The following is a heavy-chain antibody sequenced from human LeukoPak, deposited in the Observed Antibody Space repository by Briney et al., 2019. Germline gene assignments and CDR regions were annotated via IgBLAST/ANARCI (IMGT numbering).Heavy chain of an antibody. CDR1: GYTFTSYG. V-gene: IGHV1-18*01. J-gene: IGHJ4*02. D-gene: IGHD6-25*01. CDR2: ISAYNGNT. Sequence: ASVKVSCKASGYTFTSYGISWVRQAPGQGLEWMGWISAYNGNTNYAQKLQGRLTMTTDTSTGTAYMELRSLRSDDTAVYYCARDRVGYSSDFYPCYWGEGTLVTVSS. CDR3: ARDRVGYSSDFYPCY.